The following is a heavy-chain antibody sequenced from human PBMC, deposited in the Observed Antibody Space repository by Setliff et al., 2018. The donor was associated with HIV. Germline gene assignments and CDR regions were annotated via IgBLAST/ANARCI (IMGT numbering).Heavy chain of an antibody. CDR3: ASGGWSTYYYYGMDV. V-gene: IGHV3-48*03. Sequence: AGGSLRLSCAASGFTFSSYEMNWVRQAPGKGLEWVSYISSSGSITYYADSVKGRFTISRDNAKNSLYLQMNSLRDEDAAVYYCASGGWSTYYYYGMDVWGQGTTVTVSS. D-gene: IGHD6-19*01. CDR1: GFTFSSYE. CDR2: ISSSGSIT. J-gene: IGHJ6*02.